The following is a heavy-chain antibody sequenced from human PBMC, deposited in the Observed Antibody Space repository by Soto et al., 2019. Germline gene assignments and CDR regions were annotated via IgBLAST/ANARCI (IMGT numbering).Heavy chain of an antibody. D-gene: IGHD1-26*01. CDR1: GYTFTGYY. V-gene: IGHV1-3*01. J-gene: IGHJ6*02. Sequence: ASVKVSCKASGYTFTGYYMHWLRQAPGKGLECMGGFNPADGETKYSKKFQDRVTITGDTSASTAYMELSSLRSEDTAVYYCGRSVVGATGEILYNAMDVWGQGTTVTVSS. CDR3: GRSVVGATGEILYNAMDV. CDR2: FNPADGET.